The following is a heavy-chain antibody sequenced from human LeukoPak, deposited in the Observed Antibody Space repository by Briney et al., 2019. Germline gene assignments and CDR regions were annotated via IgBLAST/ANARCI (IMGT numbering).Heavy chain of an antibody. Sequence: PSETLSLTCAVYGGSFSGYHWSWIRQPPGKGLEWSGEINHSGSTNYNPSLKSRVTISVDTSKNQFSLKLSSVTAADTAVYSCAREPHYGSGSYSPYYYSMDVWGKGTTVTVSS. J-gene: IGHJ6*03. CDR2: INHSGST. CDR3: AREPHYGSGSYSPYYYSMDV. D-gene: IGHD3-10*01. V-gene: IGHV4-34*01. CDR1: GGSFSGYH.